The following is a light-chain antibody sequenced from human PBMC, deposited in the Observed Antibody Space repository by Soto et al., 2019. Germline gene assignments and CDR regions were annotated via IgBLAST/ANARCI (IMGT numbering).Light chain of an antibody. CDR2: EVT. V-gene: IGLV2-8*01. CDR1: SSDVGGYNY. Sequence: QSVLTQPPSASGSPGQSVTISCTGTSSDVGGYNYVSWYQQYPGKAPTLIIYEVTKRPSEVPDRFSGSKSGNTASLTVSGRHAEDEADYFCCSHAGDNTYVFGTGTKLTVL. CDR3: CSHAGDNTYV. J-gene: IGLJ1*01.